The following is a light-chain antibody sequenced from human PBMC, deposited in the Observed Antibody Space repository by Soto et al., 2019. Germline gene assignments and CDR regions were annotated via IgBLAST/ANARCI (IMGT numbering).Light chain of an antibody. Sequence: QSVLTQPPSASGSPGQSVTISCTGTSSDVGGYNFVSWYQQHPGKAPKLMIYEVSKRPSGVPDRFSGSKSGNTASLTVSGLQADDEADYYCTSYAGSNIPVMFGGGTKLTVL. V-gene: IGLV2-8*01. CDR2: EVS. CDR1: SSDVGGYNF. CDR3: TSYAGSNIPVM. J-gene: IGLJ3*02.